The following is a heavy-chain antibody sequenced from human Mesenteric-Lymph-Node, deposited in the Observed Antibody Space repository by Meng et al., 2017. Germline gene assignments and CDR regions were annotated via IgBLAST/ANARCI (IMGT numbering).Heavy chain of an antibody. CDR2: IWNDGSNK. CDR3: ARDLRNFDY. J-gene: IGHJ4*02. CDR1: GFTFSSNG. Sequence: QVQLVESGGGVVQPGWSLRLSCAASGFTFSSNGRHWVRQAPGKGLEWVAVIWNDGSNKYYADSVKGRFTISRDNSKNTLYLQMNSLRAEDTAVYYCARDLRNFDYWGQGTLVTVSS. V-gene: IGHV3-33*01.